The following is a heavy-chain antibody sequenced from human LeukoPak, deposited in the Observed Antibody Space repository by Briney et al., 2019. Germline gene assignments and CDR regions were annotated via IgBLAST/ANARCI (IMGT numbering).Heavy chain of an antibody. D-gene: IGHD7-27*01. CDR2: ISYDGSNK. Sequence: GRSLRLSGAASGFTFSSYAMHWVRQAPGKGLEGVAVISYDGSNKYYADSVKGRFTISRDNSKNTLYLQMNSLRAEDTAVYYCARGEFWGRLDYWGQGTLVTVSS. J-gene: IGHJ4*02. CDR1: GFTFSSYA. CDR3: ARGEFWGRLDY. V-gene: IGHV3-30-3*01.